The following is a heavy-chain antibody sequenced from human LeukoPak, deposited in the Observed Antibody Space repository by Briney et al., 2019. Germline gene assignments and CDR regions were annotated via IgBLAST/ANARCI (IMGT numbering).Heavy chain of an antibody. Sequence: ASVKVSCKASGYTFTSYGISWVRQAPGQGLEWMGWISAYNGNTNCAQKLQGRVTMTTDTSTSTAYMELRSLRSDDTAVYYCARGGAPKYYYDSSGYYYGREYYYYYMDVWGKGTTVTVSS. CDR2: ISAYNGNT. D-gene: IGHD3-22*01. J-gene: IGHJ6*03. V-gene: IGHV1-18*01. CDR3: ARGGAPKYYYDSSGYYYGREYYYYYMDV. CDR1: GYTFTSYG.